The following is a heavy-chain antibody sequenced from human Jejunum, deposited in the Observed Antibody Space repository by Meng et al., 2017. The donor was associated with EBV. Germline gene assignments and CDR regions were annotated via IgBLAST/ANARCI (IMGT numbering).Heavy chain of an antibody. D-gene: IGHD5-18*01. J-gene: IGHJ4*02. CDR2: IKNDGTDP. V-gene: IGHV3-74*02. Sequence: VQLEEYVGGLVTPVGSLRLSCAASGFTFSDYWMHWVRQAPGKGLVWVSRIKNDGTDPYYADSVKGRFTVSRDNAKNTLYLQMNSLRAEDTAIYYCARGYRDYWGRGTLVTVSS. CDR3: ARGYRDY. CDR1: GFTFSDYW.